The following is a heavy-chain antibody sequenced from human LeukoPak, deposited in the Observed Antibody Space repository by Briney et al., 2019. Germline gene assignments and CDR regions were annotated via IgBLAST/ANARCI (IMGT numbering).Heavy chain of an antibody. CDR2: ISSSSSYI. Sequence: QSGGSLRLSCAASGFTFSSYSMNWVRQAPGKGLEWVSSISSSSSYIYYADSVKGRFTISRDNAKNSLYLQMTSLRAEDTAVYYCARDFWSGYDVSWGQGTLVTVSS. CDR3: ARDFWSGYDVS. D-gene: IGHD3-3*01. CDR1: GFTFSSYS. V-gene: IGHV3-21*01. J-gene: IGHJ4*02.